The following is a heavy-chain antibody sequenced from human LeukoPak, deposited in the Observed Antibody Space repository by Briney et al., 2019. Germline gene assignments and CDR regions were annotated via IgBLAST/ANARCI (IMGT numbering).Heavy chain of an antibody. CDR1: GFTFNNYA. CDR2: ISGSGRSDI. D-gene: IGHD2-15*01. J-gene: IGHJ4*02. CDR3: ARHEYCSGGSCYSLDFDY. V-gene: IGHV3-23*01. Sequence: GGSLRLSCAASGFTFNNYAMSWVRQAPGKGLEWVSAISGSGRSDIYYTDSVKGRFTISRDNSKNTLYLQMNSLRAEDTAVYYCARHEYCSGGSCYSLDFDYWGQGTLVTVSS.